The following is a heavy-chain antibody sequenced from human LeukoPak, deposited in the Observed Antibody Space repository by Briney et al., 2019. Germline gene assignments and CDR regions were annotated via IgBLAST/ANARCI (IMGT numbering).Heavy chain of an antibody. J-gene: IGHJ4*02. CDR2: INPNSGGT. CDR3: ARDLPLIVVVPAATTALEY. V-gene: IGHV1-2*02. Sequence: GASVKVSCKASGYTFTSYGISWVRQAPGQGLEWMGWINPNSGGTNYAQKFQGRVTMTRDTSISTAYMELSRLRSDDTAVYYCARDLPLIVVVPAATTALEYWGQGTLVTVSS. CDR1: GYTFTSYG. D-gene: IGHD2-2*01.